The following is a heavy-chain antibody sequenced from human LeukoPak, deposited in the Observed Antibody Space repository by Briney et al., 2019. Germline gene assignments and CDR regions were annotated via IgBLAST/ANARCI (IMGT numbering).Heavy chain of an antibody. J-gene: IGHJ4*02. V-gene: IGHV3-74*01. CDR1: GFTFSTYW. D-gene: IGHD4-17*01. CDR3: ARASTTVPNLLDH. Sequence: GGSLRLSCAASGFTFSTYWMHWIRQAPGKGLVWVARIKGDGSSTIYADSVKGRFTISRDNSKNTLYLQTSSLRVEDTAVYYCARASTTVPNLLDHWGRGTLVTVSS. CDR2: IKGDGSST.